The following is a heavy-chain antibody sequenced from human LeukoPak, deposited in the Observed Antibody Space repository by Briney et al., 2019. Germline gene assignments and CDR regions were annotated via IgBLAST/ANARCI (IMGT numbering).Heavy chain of an antibody. CDR1: GGSFSGYY. D-gene: IGHD6-13*01. CDR3: VRGIAAAYQH. V-gene: IGHV4-34*01. J-gene: IGHJ1*01. CDR2: INHSGST. Sequence: SETLSLTCAVYGGSFSGYYWSWIRQPPGKGLEWIGEINHSGSTNYNPSLKSRVTISVDTSKNQFSLKLSSVTAADTAVYYCVRGIAAAYQHWGQGTLVTVSS.